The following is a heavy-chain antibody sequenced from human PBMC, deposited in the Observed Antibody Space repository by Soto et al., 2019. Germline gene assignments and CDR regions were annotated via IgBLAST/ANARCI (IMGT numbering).Heavy chain of an antibody. D-gene: IGHD6-6*01. Sequence: GGSLRLSCAASGFTFSSYGMHWVRQAPGKGLEWVAVISYDGSNKYYADSVKGRFTISRDNSKNTLYLQMNSLRAEDTAVYYCAKGGSWSIAGRLVFDYCGQGTMITVAS. CDR1: GFTFSSYG. CDR3: AKGGSWSIAGRLVFDY. V-gene: IGHV3-30*18. CDR2: ISYDGSNK. J-gene: IGHJ4*02.